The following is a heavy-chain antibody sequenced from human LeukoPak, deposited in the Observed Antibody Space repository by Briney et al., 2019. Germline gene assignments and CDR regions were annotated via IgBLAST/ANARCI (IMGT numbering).Heavy chain of an antibody. Sequence: GGSLRLSCAASGFALSDYVMSWVRQAPGKGLEWVSAITASGDGTNYADSVRGRFTISRDSSKNTLYLQMNSLRAEDTAVYYCARGAGYNYPYYFDYWGQGTLVTVSS. V-gene: IGHV3-23*01. CDR3: ARGAGYNYPYYFDY. J-gene: IGHJ4*02. CDR2: ITASGDGT. D-gene: IGHD5-24*01. CDR1: GFALSDYV.